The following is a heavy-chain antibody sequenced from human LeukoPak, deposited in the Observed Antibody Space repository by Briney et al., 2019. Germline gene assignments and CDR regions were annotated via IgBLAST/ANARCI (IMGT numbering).Heavy chain of an antibody. J-gene: IGHJ6*03. D-gene: IGHD3-16*01. CDR3: ARETSQKGAHYMDV. CDR1: GGSISSYY. V-gene: IGHV4-59*01. Sequence: SETLSLTCTVSGGSISSYYWSWIRQPPGKGLEWIGYIYYSVSTNYNPSLKSRVTISVDTSKNQFSLKLSSVTAADTAVYYCARETSQKGAHYMDVWGKGTTVTTSS. CDR2: IYYSVST.